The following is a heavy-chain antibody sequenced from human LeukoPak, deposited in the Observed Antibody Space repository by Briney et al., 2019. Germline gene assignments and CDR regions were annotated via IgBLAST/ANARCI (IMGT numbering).Heavy chain of an antibody. V-gene: IGHV1-46*01. Sequence: ASVKVSCKASGGTFSIYAISWVRQAPGQGLEWMGIINPSGGSTGYAQKFQGRITVTRDTSTNTVYMDLSSLGSEDTAVYYCARDQTDCSSNSCHNFHYGMDVWGQGTTVTVSS. CDR3: ARDQTDCSSNSCHNFHYGMDV. J-gene: IGHJ6*02. CDR2: INPSGGST. CDR1: GGTFSIYA. D-gene: IGHD2-2*01.